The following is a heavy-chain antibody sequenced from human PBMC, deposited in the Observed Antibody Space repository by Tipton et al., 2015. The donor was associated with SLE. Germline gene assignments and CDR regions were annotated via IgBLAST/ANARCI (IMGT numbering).Heavy chain of an antibody. CDR3: AKDSTTVTTSGDY. D-gene: IGHD4-11*01. CDR2: LSYDGINK. V-gene: IGHV3-30*07. Sequence: SLRLSCTAPGFSFSKYSMHWVRQAPGKGLEWVALLSYDGINKDYADSVRGRFTVSRDNAKNTLYLQMNSLRAEDTAVYYCAKDSTTVTTSGDYWGQGTLVIVSS. J-gene: IGHJ4*02. CDR1: GFSFSKYS.